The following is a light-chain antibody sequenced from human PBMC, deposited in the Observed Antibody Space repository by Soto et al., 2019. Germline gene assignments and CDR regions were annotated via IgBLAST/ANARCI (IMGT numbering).Light chain of an antibody. CDR3: QQYYSIPWT. CDR1: QSVLHSSTNKNY. Sequence: DIVMTQSPDSLAVSLGERATINCKSSQSVLHSSTNKNYLAWYQQKPGQSPNLLIYWASAREYGVPDRFSGSGSGTDFTLTISSLQAEDVAVYXXQQYYSIPWTFGQGTKVEIK. V-gene: IGKV4-1*01. CDR2: WAS. J-gene: IGKJ1*01.